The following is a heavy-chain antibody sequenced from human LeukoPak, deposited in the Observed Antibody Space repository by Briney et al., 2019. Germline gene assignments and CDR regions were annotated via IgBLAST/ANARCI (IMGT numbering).Heavy chain of an antibody. CDR1: GFSFTNFW. Sequence: GGSLRLSCAVSGFSFTNFWMSLVRQAPGRGLEWVANIHPEGNEKYHVESVKGRFTISRDNTKNLLFLQMNGLRVEDTAVYYCARGDAFSGDHWGQGTLVTVSS. CDR2: IHPEGNEK. J-gene: IGHJ4*02. V-gene: IGHV3-7*04. CDR3: ARGDAFSGDH.